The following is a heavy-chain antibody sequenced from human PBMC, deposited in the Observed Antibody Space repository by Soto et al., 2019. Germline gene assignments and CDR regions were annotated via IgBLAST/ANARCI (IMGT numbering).Heavy chain of an antibody. Sequence: GGSLRLSCAASGFTFSDYYMSWIRQAPGKGLEWVSYISSSGSTIYYADSVKGRFTISRDNAKNSLYLQMNSLRAEDTAVYYCARDRGTGTTGYYYYGMDVWGQGTTVTVSS. V-gene: IGHV3-11*04. CDR3: ARDRGTGTTGYYYYGMDV. CDR1: GFTFSDYY. J-gene: IGHJ6*02. D-gene: IGHD1-7*01. CDR2: ISSSGSTI.